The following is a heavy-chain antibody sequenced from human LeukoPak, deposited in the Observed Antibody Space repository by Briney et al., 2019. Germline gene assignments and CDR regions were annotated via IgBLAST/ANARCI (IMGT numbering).Heavy chain of an antibody. Sequence: ASVKVSCKASGYTFTSYYMHWVPQAPGQGLEWMGIINPSGGSTSYAQKFQGRVTMTRETSTSTVYMELSSVRSEDTAVYYCAISYSYGRIDYWGQGTLVTVSS. CDR2: INPSGGST. V-gene: IGHV1-46*03. CDR1: GYTFTSYY. CDR3: AISYSYGRIDY. J-gene: IGHJ4*02. D-gene: IGHD5-18*01.